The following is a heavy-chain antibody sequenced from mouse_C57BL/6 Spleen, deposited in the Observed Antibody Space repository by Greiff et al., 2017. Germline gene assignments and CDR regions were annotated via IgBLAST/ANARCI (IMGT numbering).Heavy chain of an antibody. Sequence: EVKLVESGGGLVKPGGSLKLSCAASGFTFSDYGMHWVRQAPEKGLEWVAYISSGSSTIYYADTVKGRFTISRDNAKNTLFLQMTSLRSEDTAMYYCAGGGYYVAWFAYWGQGTLVTVSA. V-gene: IGHV5-17*01. J-gene: IGHJ3*01. D-gene: IGHD2-3*01. CDR3: AGGGYYVAWFAY. CDR2: ISSGSSTI. CDR1: GFTFSDYG.